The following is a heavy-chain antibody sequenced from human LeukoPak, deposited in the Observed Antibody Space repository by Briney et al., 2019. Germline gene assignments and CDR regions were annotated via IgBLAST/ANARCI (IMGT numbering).Heavy chain of an antibody. V-gene: IGHV4-34*01. J-gene: IGHJ4*02. Sequence: PSETLSLTCAVYGGSFSGYYWSWIRQPPGKGLEWIGEINHSGSTNYNPSLKSRVTISLDTSKNQFSLRLTSVTAADTAVYYCARGRPPSFFDYWGQGTLVTVSS. CDR1: GGSFSGYY. D-gene: IGHD3-16*02. CDR2: INHSGST. CDR3: ARGRPPSFFDY.